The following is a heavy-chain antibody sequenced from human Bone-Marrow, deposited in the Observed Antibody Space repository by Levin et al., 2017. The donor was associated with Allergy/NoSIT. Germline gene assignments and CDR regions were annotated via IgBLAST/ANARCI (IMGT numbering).Heavy chain of an antibody. CDR2: ISGSGGNS. V-gene: IGHV3-23*01. CDR1: GITFSSYA. CDR3: AKGRDGSGSYYSEVDY. D-gene: IGHD3-10*01. Sequence: GGSLRLSCAASGITFSSYAMSWVRQAPGKGLEWVSSISGSGGNSYYADSVKGRFTISRDNSKNTLYLEMNNLRAEDTDIYYCAKGRDGSGSYYSEVDYWGQGTLVTVSS. J-gene: IGHJ4*02.